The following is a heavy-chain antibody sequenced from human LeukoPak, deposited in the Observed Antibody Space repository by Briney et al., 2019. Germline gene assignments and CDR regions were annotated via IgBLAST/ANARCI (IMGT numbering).Heavy chain of an antibody. V-gene: IGHV3-23*01. D-gene: IGHD1-1*01. CDR3: AIRCGTNSDGGFDS. Sequence: GGSLRLSCEASGFTFSSFAMSWVRQPPGKGLERFSAISGSGFTTNYADSVKGRFTISRDNSKNTLYMQMNSLRAEDTAVYYCAIRCGTNSDGGFDSWGQGTLVTVSS. J-gene: IGHJ4*02. CDR2: ISGSGFTT. CDR1: GFTFSSFA.